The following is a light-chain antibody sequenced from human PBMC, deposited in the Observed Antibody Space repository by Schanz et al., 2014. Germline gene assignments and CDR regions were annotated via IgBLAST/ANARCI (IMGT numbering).Light chain of an antibody. J-gene: IGLJ1*01. CDR2: GNS. CDR1: SSNIGAGYD. Sequence: QSVLTQPPSVPGAPGQRVTISCTGSSSNIGAGYDVHWYQQLPGTAPKLLIYGNSNRPSGVPDRFSGSKSGTSASLAITGLQAEDEADYYCQSYDSSLSGSYVFGTGTKLTVL. V-gene: IGLV1-40*01. CDR3: QSYDSSLSGSYV.